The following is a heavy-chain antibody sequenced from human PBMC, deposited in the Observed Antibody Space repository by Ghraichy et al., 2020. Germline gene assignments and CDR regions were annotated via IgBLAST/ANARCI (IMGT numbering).Heavy chain of an antibody. CDR2: IFYSGNT. CDR1: GGSISTTSYH. J-gene: IGHJ4*02. Sequence: SETLCLTCTVSGGSISTTSYHWGWVRQPPGKGLEWIGSIFYSGNTYYSPSLQSRVTISVDTSKNRFSLTLSSMTAADTAVYFCTREAAGAADYWGQGTLVTVSS. CDR3: TREAAGAADY. D-gene: IGHD6-25*01. V-gene: IGHV4-39*02.